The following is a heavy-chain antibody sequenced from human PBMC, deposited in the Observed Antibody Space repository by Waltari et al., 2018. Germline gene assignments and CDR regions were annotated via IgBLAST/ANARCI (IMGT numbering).Heavy chain of an antibody. D-gene: IGHD6-19*01. CDR2: LIPTLCPA. V-gene: IGHV1-69*14. Sequence: QVQLVQSGAEVKKPGSSVKVSCKASGGTFSSDAISWVLQAPGQGLEWMGGLIPTLCPANSAQNFQGSVTITADKSSSPAYMELSSLRSEDTAVYYCASLEYSSGEDAFDIWGQGTMVTVSS. CDR1: GGTFSSDA. CDR3: ASLEYSSGEDAFDI. J-gene: IGHJ3*02.